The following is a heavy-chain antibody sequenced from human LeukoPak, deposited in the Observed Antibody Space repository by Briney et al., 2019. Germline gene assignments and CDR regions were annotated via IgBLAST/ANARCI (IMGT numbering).Heavy chain of an antibody. CDR1: SFPFSGSA. CDR2: IRSKANSYVT. CDR3: TRHGDIVVVPAAISYYYYGMDV. V-gene: IGHV3-73*01. D-gene: IGHD2-2*01. J-gene: IGHJ6*04. Sequence: PGGPQKLLCAPSSFPFSGSAMHCVRQASGKGGEGVGRIRSKANSYVTAYAESVKGRFTISRDDSKNTAYLQMNSLKTEDTAVYYCTRHGDIVVVPAAISYYYYGMDVWGKGTTVTVSS.